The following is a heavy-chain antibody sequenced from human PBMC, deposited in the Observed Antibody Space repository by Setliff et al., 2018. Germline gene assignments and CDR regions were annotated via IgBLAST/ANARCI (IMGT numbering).Heavy chain of an antibody. CDR2: KSTRGDT. CDR3: ARDPGFHSGTWCLGD. D-gene: IGHD2-8*01. V-gene: IGHV4-59*13. J-gene: IGHJ4*02. Sequence: SETLSLTCTVSGGSIDSSFWNWIRQSPEKGLEWIGYKSTRGDTNSNPSLRSRLTMSLDTSRSQFSLNLTSVTAADTAIYYCARDPGFHSGTWCLGDWGQGIQVTVSS. CDR1: GGSIDSSF.